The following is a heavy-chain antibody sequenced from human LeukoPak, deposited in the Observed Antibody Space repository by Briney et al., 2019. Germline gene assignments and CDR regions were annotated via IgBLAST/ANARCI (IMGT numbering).Heavy chain of an antibody. CDR1: GFTFSSYS. J-gene: IGHJ1*01. D-gene: IGHD3-22*01. CDR2: IRSKAYGGTT. V-gene: IGHV3-49*04. CDR3: TRSKSNWLDSSGFNEYFQH. Sequence: GGSLRLSCAASGFTFSSYSMNWVRQAPGKGLEWVGFIRSKAYGGTTEYAASVKGRFTISRDDSKSIAYLQMNSLKTEDTAVYYCTRSKSNWLDSSGFNEYFQHWGQGTLVTVSS.